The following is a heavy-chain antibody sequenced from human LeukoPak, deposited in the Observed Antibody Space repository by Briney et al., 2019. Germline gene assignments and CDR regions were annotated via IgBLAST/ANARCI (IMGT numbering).Heavy chain of an antibody. J-gene: IGHJ4*02. CDR2: IIPIFGTA. CDR3: ARGGLCSSTSCYLPFDY. V-gene: IGHV1-69*13. Sequence: SVKVSCKASGGTFSSYAISWVRQAPGQGLEWMGGIIPIFGTANYAQKFQGRVTITAGESTSTAYMELSSLRSEDTAVYYCARGGLCSSTSCYLPFDYWGQGTLVTVSS. CDR1: GGTFSSYA. D-gene: IGHD2-2*01.